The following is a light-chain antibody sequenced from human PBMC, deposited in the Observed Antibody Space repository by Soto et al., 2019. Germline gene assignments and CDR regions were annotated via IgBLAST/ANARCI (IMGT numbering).Light chain of an antibody. Sequence: QSALTQPASVSGSPGQSITISCTGTSSDIGDYDYVSWYQQHPGKAPKLIVYEVHKRPSGVPDRFSGSKSGNTASLTVSGLQAEDEADYHCSSYGGNDWVFGGGTKLTVL. J-gene: IGLJ3*02. CDR1: SSDIGDYDY. CDR3: SSYGGNDWV. V-gene: IGLV2-8*01. CDR2: EVH.